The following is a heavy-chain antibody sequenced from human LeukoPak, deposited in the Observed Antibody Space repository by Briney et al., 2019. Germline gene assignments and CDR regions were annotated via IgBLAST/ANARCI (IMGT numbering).Heavy chain of an antibody. CDR2: ISYDGSNK. V-gene: IGHV3-30*18. Sequence: QAGGSLRLSCAASGFTFSSYGMHWVRQAPGKGLEWVAVISYDGSNKYYADSVKGRFTISRDNSKNTLYLQMNSLRAEDTAVYYCAKPAGLLWFGELSTWGQGTLVTVSS. D-gene: IGHD3-10*01. CDR3: AKPAGLLWFGELST. J-gene: IGHJ5*02. CDR1: GFTFSSYG.